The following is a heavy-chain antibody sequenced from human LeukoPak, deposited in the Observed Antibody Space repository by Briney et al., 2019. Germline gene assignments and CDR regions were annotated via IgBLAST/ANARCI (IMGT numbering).Heavy chain of an antibody. J-gene: IGHJ6*02. V-gene: IGHV1-69*04. Sequence: SVKVSCKASGGTFSSYAIRWVRQAPGQGLEWMGRIIPILGIANYAQKFQGRVTITADKSTSTAYMELSSLRSEDTAVYYCARDLINWNYSPAYYYYGMDVWGQGTTVTVSS. CDR2: IIPILGIA. D-gene: IGHD1-7*01. CDR3: ARDLINWNYSPAYYYYGMDV. CDR1: GGTFSSYA.